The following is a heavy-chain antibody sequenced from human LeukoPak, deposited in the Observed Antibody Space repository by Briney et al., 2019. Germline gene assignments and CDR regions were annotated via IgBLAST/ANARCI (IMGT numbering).Heavy chain of an antibody. CDR3: ARVEASGYDYGAFDY. CDR2: ISDTGSII. CDR1: GFTFSIYE. J-gene: IGHJ4*02. Sequence: GGSLRLSCAASGFTFSIYELNWVRQAPGKGLEWVSYISDTGSIIYYADSVEGRFTLSRDNAKNSLYLQMNSLRAEDTAVYYCARVEASGYDYGAFDYWGQGTLVTVSS. D-gene: IGHD5-12*01. V-gene: IGHV3-48*03.